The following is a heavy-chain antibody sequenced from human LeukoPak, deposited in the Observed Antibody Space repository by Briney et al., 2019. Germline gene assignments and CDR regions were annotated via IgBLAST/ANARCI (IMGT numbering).Heavy chain of an antibody. CDR1: GFTFSSYS. CDR3: ARAGQQLYYYYGMDV. D-gene: IGHD6-13*01. J-gene: IGHJ6*02. V-gene: IGHV3-21*01. Sequence: GGSLRLSCAASGFTFSSYSMNWVRQAPGKRLEWVSSISSSRSYIYYADSMKGRFTISRDNAKNSLYLQMNSLRAEDTAVYYCARAGQQLYYYYGMDVWGQGTTVTVSS. CDR2: ISSSRSYI.